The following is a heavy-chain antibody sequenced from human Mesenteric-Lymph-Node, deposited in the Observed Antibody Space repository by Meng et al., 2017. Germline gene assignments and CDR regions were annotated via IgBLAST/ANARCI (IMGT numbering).Heavy chain of an antibody. J-gene: IGHJ4*02. CDR1: GVSISTYY. D-gene: IGHD6-19*01. CDR3: ASNGPVAGTHY. CDR2: IYYSGST. V-gene: IGHV4-59*08. Sequence: VQLQESGPGLVKPSETLSLTCTVSGVSISTYYWSWIRQPLGKGLEWIGYIYYSGSTNYNPSLKSRVTISVDTSKNQFSLKLNSVTAADTAVYYCASNGPVAGTHYWGQGTLVTVSS.